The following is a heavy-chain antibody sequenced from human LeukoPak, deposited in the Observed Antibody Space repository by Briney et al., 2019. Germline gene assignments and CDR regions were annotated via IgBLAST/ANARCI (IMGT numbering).Heavy chain of an antibody. CDR1: GLTFSDYA. Sequence: GGSLRLSCAASGLTFSDYAMSWIRQPPGQGLEWVSGISGSAQRTNYADSVKGRFTISRDNFKRTLYLEMNSLRAEDTAVYYCAKRYIANTGPIDYWGQGTLVTVSS. J-gene: IGHJ4*02. CDR2: ISGSAQRT. CDR3: AKRYIANTGPIDY. V-gene: IGHV3-23*01. D-gene: IGHD1-1*01.